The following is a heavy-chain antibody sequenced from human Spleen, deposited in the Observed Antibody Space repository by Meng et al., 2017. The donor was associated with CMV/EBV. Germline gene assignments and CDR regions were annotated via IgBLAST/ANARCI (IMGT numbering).Heavy chain of an antibody. CDR1: GYTFTGYY. CDR3: ARGGVARRPLRA. D-gene: IGHD2-15*01. CDR2: INPNTGGT. V-gene: IGHV1-2*02. Sequence: SCKASGYTFTGYYIHWVRQAPGQGLGWMGWINPNTGGTNYAQKFQGRVTMTRDTSIITAYMDLTGLTSDDTAVYYCARGGVARRPLRAWGQGTLVTVSS. J-gene: IGHJ4*02.